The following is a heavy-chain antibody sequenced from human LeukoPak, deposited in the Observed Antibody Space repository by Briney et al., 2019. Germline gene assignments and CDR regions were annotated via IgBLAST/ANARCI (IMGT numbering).Heavy chain of an antibody. Sequence: ASVKVSCKVSGYTLTELSMHWVRQAPGKGLEWMGGFDPEDGETIYAQKFQGRVTMTEDTSTDTAYMELSSLRSEDTAVYYCAGRPRRGTYNGSFDFDYWGQGTLVTVSS. CDR1: GYTLTELS. CDR2: FDPEDGET. CDR3: AGRPRRGTYNGSFDFDY. V-gene: IGHV1-24*01. J-gene: IGHJ4*02. D-gene: IGHD1-26*01.